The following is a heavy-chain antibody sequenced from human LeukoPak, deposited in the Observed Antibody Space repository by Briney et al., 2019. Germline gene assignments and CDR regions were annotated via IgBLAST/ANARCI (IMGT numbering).Heavy chain of an antibody. J-gene: IGHJ6*02. D-gene: IGHD4-17*01. CDR3: ARGDYGDYVDYYYGMDV. V-gene: IGHV3-21*01. Sequence: GGSLRLSCAASGFTFSSYAMSWVRQAPGKGLEWVSSISSSRSYIYYADSVKGRFTISRDNAKNSLYLQMNSLRAEDTAVYYCARGDYGDYVDYYYGMDVWGQGTTVTVSS. CDR2: ISSSRSYI. CDR1: GFTFSSYA.